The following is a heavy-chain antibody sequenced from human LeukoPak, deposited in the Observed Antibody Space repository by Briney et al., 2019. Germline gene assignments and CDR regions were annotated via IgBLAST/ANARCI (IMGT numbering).Heavy chain of an antibody. V-gene: IGHV1-2*02. J-gene: IGHJ6*02. CDR3: ARGMILTGRYYYYGMDV. D-gene: IGHD1-14*01. Sequence: ASVKVSCKASGYTFTGYYMHWVRQAPGQGLEWMGWINPNSGGTNYAQKFQGRVTMTRDTSISTAYMELSRLRSDDTAVYYCARGMILTGRYYYYGMDVWGQGTTVTVSS. CDR1: GYTFTGYY. CDR2: INPNSGGT.